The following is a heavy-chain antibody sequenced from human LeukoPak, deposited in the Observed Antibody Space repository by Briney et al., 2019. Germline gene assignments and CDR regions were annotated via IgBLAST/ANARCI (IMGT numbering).Heavy chain of an antibody. CDR3: ARDLGSLYHYGMDV. D-gene: IGHD3-10*01. V-gene: IGHV4-59*01. CDR2: IYYSGST. J-gene: IGHJ6*02. CDR1: GGSISSYY. Sequence: SETLSLTCTVSGGSISSYYWSWIRQPPGKGLEWIGYIYYSGSTNYNPSLKSRVTISVDTSKNQFSLKLSSVTAADTAVYYCARDLGSLYHYGMDVWGQGTTVTVSS.